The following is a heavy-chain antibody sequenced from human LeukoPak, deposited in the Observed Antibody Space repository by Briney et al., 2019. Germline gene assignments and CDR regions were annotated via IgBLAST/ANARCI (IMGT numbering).Heavy chain of an antibody. CDR1: GYTFTSYD. V-gene: IGHV1-8*03. CDR2: MNPNSGNT. J-gene: IGHJ3*02. Sequence: ASVKVSCNASGYTFTSYDINWVRQATGQGLEWMGWMNPNSGNTGYAQKFQGRVTITRNTSISTAYMELSSLRSEDTAVYYCARGDLKMATISDCAFDIWGQGTMVTVSS. D-gene: IGHD5-24*01. CDR3: ARGDLKMATISDCAFDI.